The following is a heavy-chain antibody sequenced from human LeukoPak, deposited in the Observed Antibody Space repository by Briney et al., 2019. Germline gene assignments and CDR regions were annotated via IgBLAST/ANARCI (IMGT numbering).Heavy chain of an antibody. V-gene: IGHV3-33*01. D-gene: IGHD4-11*01. CDR1: GFTFSSYG. J-gene: IGHJ4*02. CDR3: ARDRIPTVTYYYFDY. CDR2: IWYDGSNK. Sequence: PGGSLRLSCVASGFTFSSYGMHWVRQAPGKGLEWVAVIWYDGSNKYYADSVKGRFTISRDNSKNTLYLQMNSLRAEDTAVYYCARDRIPTVTYYYFDYWGQGTLVTVSS.